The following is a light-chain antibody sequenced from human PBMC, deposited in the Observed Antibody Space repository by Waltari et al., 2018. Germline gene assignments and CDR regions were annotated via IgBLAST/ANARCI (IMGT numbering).Light chain of an antibody. CDR1: SSDVGGYNY. J-gene: IGLJ2*01. CDR3: SSYTNSSPLVV. CDR2: EVS. Sequence: QSALTQPASVSGSPGQSITISCTGTSSDVGGYNYVSWYQQHPSKAPKFLFYEVSDRSSGVSNRFSGSKSGNTASLTVSGLQAEDEADYYCSSYTNSSPLVVFGGGTKLTVL. V-gene: IGLV2-14*01.